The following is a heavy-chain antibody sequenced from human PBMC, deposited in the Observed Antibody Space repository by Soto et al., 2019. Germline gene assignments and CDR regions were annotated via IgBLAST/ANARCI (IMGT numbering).Heavy chain of an antibody. D-gene: IGHD6-19*01. V-gene: IGHV3-15*01. CDR2: IKKKADGGTS. CDR1: GLTVNDAW. J-gene: IGHJ3*01. CDR3: TTEMRHSNGWYGAFDV. Sequence: GGSLRLSCSVSGLTVNDAWMDWVRHAPGKGLEWVGRIKKKADGGTSDYPGPLKGRFTISRDDSKNTLYLQMDNLDTEDTAVYYCTTEMRHSNGWYGAFDVWGQGTMVTVSS.